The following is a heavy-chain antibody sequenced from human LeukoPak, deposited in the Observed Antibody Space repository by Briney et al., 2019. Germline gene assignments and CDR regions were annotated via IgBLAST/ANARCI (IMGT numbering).Heavy chain of an antibody. V-gene: IGHV3-23*01. CDR3: AKEPRLRFLEWPPSVIDP. D-gene: IGHD3-3*01. Sequence: PGGPLRLSCAASGFTFSSYAMSWVRQAPGKGLEWVSAISGSGGSTYYADSVKGRFTISRDNSKNTLYLQMNSLRAEDTAVYYCAKEPRLRFLEWPPSVIDPWGQGTLVTVSS. CDR1: GFTFSSYA. J-gene: IGHJ5*02. CDR2: ISGSGGST.